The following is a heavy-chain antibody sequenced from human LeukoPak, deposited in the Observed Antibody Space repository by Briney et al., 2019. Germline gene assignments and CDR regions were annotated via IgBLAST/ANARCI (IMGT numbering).Heavy chain of an antibody. CDR2: IIPIFGPA. CDR3: ARDRVAATDAFDI. Sequence: SVKVSFKASGDTFSSYAISWVRQAPGQGLEWMGRIIPIFGPANYAQKFQGRVTITTDESTSTAYMELSSLRSEDTAVYYCARDRVAATDAFDIWGQGTMVTVSS. D-gene: IGHD2-15*01. J-gene: IGHJ3*02. V-gene: IGHV1-69*05. CDR1: GDTFSSYA.